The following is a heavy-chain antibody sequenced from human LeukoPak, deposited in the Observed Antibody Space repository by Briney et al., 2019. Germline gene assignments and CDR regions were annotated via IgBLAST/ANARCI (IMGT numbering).Heavy chain of an antibody. CDR1: GCRFAGYS. J-gene: IGHJ4*02. D-gene: IGHD3-22*01. CDR3: ARRIRGYYDPLDS. Sequence: GGPFKSPGQCLGCRFAGYSGAGVGRLQGKGLEGLGIIYPGDSATRYRPSFQGELTISADKSIRTAYLQWSSLTAPDTAMYYCARRIRGYYDPLDSWGQGTLVTVSS. V-gene: IGHV5-51*02. CDR2: IYPGDSAT.